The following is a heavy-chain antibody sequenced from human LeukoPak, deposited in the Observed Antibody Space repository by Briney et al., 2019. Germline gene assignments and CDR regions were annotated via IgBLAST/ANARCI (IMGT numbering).Heavy chain of an antibody. J-gene: IGHJ6*02. CDR2: FSGGGDS. CDR1: GFTSGIYA. CDR3: ARGGGLDV. V-gene: IGHV3-23*01. D-gene: IGHD3-16*01. Sequence: GGSLRLSCEASGFTSGIYAESWVRQPPGKGLEWVSAFSGGGDSYYADSVKGRFTISRDNAKNSLYLQMSNLRAEDTAVYFCARGGGLDVWGQGATVTVSS.